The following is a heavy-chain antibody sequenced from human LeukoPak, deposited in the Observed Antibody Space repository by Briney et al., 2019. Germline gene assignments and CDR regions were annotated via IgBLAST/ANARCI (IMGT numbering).Heavy chain of an antibody. CDR2: IYPGDSDT. D-gene: IGHD6-19*01. Sequence: GESLKISCKASGYSFTTDWIGWVRQMPGKGLEWMGIIYPGDSDTRYCPSFQDQVTISADNSISTAYLQWSSLKASDTAMYYCARGGRRAVAGTFDYWGQGTLVTVSS. CDR1: GYSFTTDW. CDR3: ARGGRRAVAGTFDY. J-gene: IGHJ4*02. V-gene: IGHV5-51*01.